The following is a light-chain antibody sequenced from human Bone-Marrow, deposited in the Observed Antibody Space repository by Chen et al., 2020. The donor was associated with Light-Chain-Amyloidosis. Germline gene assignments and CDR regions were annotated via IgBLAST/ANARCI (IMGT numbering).Light chain of an antibody. CDR1: ALSKQY. CDR2: KDS. CDR3: QSADLSGTSV. J-gene: IGLJ1*01. V-gene: IGLV3-25*03. Sequence: SYELTQPPSLLVSPGQTARITCSGDALSKQYAYWYQQNPGQAPLLVICKDSERPSGLPERFSGSSAGTTATLTISGVRAEDEADYYCQSADLSGTSVFGSGTKVAVL.